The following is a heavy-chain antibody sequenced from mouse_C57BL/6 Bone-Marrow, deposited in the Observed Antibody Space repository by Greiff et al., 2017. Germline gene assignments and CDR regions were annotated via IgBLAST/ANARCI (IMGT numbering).Heavy chain of an antibody. D-gene: IGHD4-1*01. CDR3: ARETDWDPYWYYDV. CDR1: GYAFSSSW. Sequence: QVQLQQPGPELVKPGASVKISCKASGYAFSSSWMNWVKQRPGQGLEWIGRIYPGDGDTNYNGKFKGKATLTADKSSSTAYMQRSSLTSEDSAVYFCARETDWDPYWYYDVWGTGTTVTVSS. J-gene: IGHJ1*03. V-gene: IGHV1-82*01. CDR2: IYPGDGDT.